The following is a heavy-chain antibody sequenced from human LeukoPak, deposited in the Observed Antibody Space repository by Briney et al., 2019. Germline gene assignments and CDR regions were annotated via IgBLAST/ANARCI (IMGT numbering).Heavy chain of an antibody. Sequence: PSETPSLTCAVSGYSISSGYYWGWIRQPPGKGLEWIGSIYHSGSTYYNPSLKSRVTISVDTSKNQFSLKLSSVTAADTAVYYCARQGIGGGLDYWGQGTLVTVSS. CDR1: GYSISSGYY. V-gene: IGHV4-38-2*01. CDR3: ARQGIGGGLDY. D-gene: IGHD2/OR15-2a*01. J-gene: IGHJ4*02. CDR2: IYHSGST.